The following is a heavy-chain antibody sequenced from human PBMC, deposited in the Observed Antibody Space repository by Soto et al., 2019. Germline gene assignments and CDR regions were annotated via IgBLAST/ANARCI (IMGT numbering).Heavy chain of an antibody. CDR3: ARNGLDYFDY. D-gene: IGHD1-1*01. V-gene: IGHV4-30-2*01. J-gene: IGHJ4*02. CDR1: GGSISSGGYS. CDR2: ISHTGST. Sequence: QLHLQESGSGLVKPSQTLSLSCAVSGGSISSGGYSWSWIRQPQGKGLEWIGYISHTGSTYYNPSLYSRLTISVDRSKNQFSLKLTSVTAADTAVYYCARNGLDYFDYWGQGTLVTVSS.